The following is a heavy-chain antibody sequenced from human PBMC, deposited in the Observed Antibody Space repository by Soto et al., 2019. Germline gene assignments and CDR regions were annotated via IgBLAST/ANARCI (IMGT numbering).Heavy chain of an antibody. Sequence: ASVKVSCKASGGTFSSYAISWVRQAPGQGLERMGGIIPIFGTANYAQKFQGRVTITADESTSTAYMELSSLRSEDTAVYYCARARDDCISTSCLYFDYWGQGTLVTVSS. CDR2: IIPIFGTA. CDR1: GGTFSSYA. J-gene: IGHJ4*02. CDR3: ARARDDCISTSCLYFDY. V-gene: IGHV1-69*13. D-gene: IGHD2-2*01.